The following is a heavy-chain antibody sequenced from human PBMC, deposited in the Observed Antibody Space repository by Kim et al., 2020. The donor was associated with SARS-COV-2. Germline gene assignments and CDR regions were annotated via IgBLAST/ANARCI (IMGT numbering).Heavy chain of an antibody. V-gene: IGHV3-30-3*01. CDR1: GFTFSSYA. Sequence: GGSLRLSCAASGFTFSSYAMHWVRQAPGKGLEWVAVISYDGSNKYYADSVKGRFTISRDNSKNTLYLQMNSLRAEDTAVYYCARALYSSSWYVGDAFDIWGQGTMVTVSS. CDR3: ARALYSSSWYVGDAFDI. CDR2: ISYDGSNK. J-gene: IGHJ3*02. D-gene: IGHD6-13*01.